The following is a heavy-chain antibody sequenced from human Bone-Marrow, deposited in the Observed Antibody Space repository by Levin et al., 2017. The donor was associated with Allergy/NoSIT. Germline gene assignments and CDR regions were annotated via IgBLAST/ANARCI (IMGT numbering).Heavy chain of an antibody. J-gene: IGHJ4*02. CDR1: GXTFSSYS. D-gene: IGHD6-19*01. V-gene: IGHV3-48*01. CDR3: ARVSVAGRGPIDY. Sequence: PGGSLRLSCAASGXTFSSYSMNGVRQAPGRGLEWVSYISTSSSTIYYTDSMKGRFTISRDNAKNSLYLQMNSLRAEDTAVYYCARVSVAGRGPIDYWGQGTLVTVSS. CDR2: ISTSSSTI.